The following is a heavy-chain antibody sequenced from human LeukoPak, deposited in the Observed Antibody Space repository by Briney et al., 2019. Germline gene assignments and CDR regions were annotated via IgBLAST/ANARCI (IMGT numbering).Heavy chain of an antibody. CDR3: ARVAAGATIHNYYYSYMDV. J-gene: IGHJ6*03. CDR2: ITSTSTYI. CDR1: GFAFSTYS. Sequence: GGSLRLSCAASGFAFSTYSMSWVRQAPGKGLGWVSSITSTSTYIHYADSVRGRFTISRDNAENSLYLQVNGLRAEDTAVYYCARVAAGATIHNYYYSYMDVWGKGTTVTVSS. V-gene: IGHV3-21*01. D-gene: IGHD5-12*01.